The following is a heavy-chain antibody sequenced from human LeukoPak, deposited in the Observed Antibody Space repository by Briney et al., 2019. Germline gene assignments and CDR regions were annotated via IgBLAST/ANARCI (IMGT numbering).Heavy chain of an antibody. CDR1: GGSFSGYY. CDR2: INHSGST. V-gene: IGHV4-34*01. CDR3: ARVSPIYDFWSGNYFDY. D-gene: IGHD3-3*01. Sequence: SETLSLTCAVYGGSFSGYYWSWIRQPPGKGLEWIGEINHSGSTNYNPSLKSRVTISVDTSKNQFSLKLSSVTAADTAVYYCARVSPIYDFWSGNYFDYWGQGTLVTVSS. J-gene: IGHJ4*02.